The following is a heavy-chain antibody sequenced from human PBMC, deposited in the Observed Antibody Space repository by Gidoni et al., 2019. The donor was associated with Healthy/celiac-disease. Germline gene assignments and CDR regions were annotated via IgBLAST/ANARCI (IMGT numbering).Heavy chain of an antibody. V-gene: IGHV2-70*01. CDR2: IDWNDDK. CDR1: GFSPSTSGMC. Sequence: QVTLRESGPALVKPTQTLTLTCTFSGFSPSTSGMCVSWFRQPPGKALEWLALIDWNDDKYYSTSLKTRLTISKDTSKNQVVLTMTNMDPVDTATYYCARITEEGATVTTNYYYGMDVWGQGTTVTVSS. J-gene: IGHJ6*02. CDR3: ARITEEGATVTTNYYYGMDV. D-gene: IGHD4-17*01.